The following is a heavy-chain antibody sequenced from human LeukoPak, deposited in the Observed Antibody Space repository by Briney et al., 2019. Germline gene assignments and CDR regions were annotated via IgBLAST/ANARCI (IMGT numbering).Heavy chain of an antibody. V-gene: IGHV3-48*03. CDR2: ISSSGSTI. J-gene: IGHJ3*02. D-gene: IGHD6-13*01. Sequence: GGSLRLSCAASGFTFSSYEMNWVRQAPGKGLEWVSYISSSGSTIYYADSVKGRFTISRDNAKNSLYLQMNSLRAEDTAVYYCARRIIAAAGMDAFDIWGQGTMVTVSS. CDR1: GFTFSSYE. CDR3: ARRIIAAAGMDAFDI.